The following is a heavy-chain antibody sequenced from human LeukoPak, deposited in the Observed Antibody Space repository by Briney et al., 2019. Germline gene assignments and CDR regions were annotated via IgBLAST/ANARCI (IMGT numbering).Heavy chain of an antibody. D-gene: IGHD1-26*01. CDR2: FDPGDDET. Sequence: GASVKVSCKVSGYSPSELSTHWVRQAPGQGLGWMGGFDPGDDETIYAQKFQGRVTMTEDTSTDTAYLELSSLRSEDTAVYFCATEKDLLLDSWGQGTPVTVSS. J-gene: IGHJ5*01. CDR1: GYSPSELS. CDR3: ATEKDLLLDS. V-gene: IGHV1-24*01.